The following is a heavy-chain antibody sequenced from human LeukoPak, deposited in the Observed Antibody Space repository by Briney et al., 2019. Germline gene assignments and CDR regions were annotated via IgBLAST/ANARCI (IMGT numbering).Heavy chain of an antibody. CDR1: GGSISSGSYY. J-gene: IGHJ5*02. D-gene: IGHD3-3*01. CDR2: IDTSGST. Sequence: SETLSLTCTVAGGSISSGSYYWRWIRQPAGKGLEWIGRIDTSGSTNYNPSRKSRVTISVDTSKNQFPLKLSSVTAADTAVYYCARVPAAYYDFWSGYPWGQGTLVTVSS. V-gene: IGHV4-61*02. CDR3: ARVPAAYYDFWSGYP.